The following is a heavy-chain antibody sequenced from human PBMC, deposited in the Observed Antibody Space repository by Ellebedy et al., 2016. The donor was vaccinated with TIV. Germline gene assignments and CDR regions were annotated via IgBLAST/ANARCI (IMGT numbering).Heavy chain of an antibody. CDR2: ISYDGSNK. V-gene: IGHV3-30-3*01. D-gene: IGHD3-22*01. Sequence: GESLKISXAASGFTFSSYAMHWVRQAPGKGLEWVAVISYDGSNKYYADSVKGRFTISRDNSKNTLYLQMNSLRAEDTAVYYCARAPRYYYDSSGHGYWGQGTLVTVSS. CDR3: ARAPRYYYDSSGHGY. J-gene: IGHJ4*02. CDR1: GFTFSSYA.